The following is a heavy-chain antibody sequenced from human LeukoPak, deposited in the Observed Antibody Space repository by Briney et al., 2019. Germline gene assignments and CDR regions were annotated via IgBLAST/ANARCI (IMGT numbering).Heavy chain of an antibody. D-gene: IGHD3-10*01. CDR1: GGSISSYY. V-gene: IGHV4-59*01. Sequence: PSETLSLTCTVSGGSISSYYWSWIRQPPGKGLEWIGYIYYSGSTNYNPSLKSRVTISVDTSKNQFSLKLSSVTAADTVVYYCAGSYGSGSETFFDYWGQGTLVTVSS. CDR3: AGSYGSGSETFFDY. CDR2: IYYSGST. J-gene: IGHJ4*02.